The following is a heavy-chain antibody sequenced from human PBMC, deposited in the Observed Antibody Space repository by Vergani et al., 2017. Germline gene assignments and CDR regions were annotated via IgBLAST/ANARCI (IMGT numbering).Heavy chain of an antibody. CDR2: LNPSGGST. CDR3: ARGYGSGGALLGV. J-gene: IGHJ4*02. D-gene: IGHD3-10*01. Sequence: QVQLVQSGAEVKKPGASVKVSCKASGYTFTTYYMHWVRQAPGQGLEWMGILNPSGGSTSYAQKFQGRVTMTRDMSTSTVYMELSSLRSEDTAVYYCARGYGSGGALLGVWGQGTLVTVSS. V-gene: IGHV1-46*03. CDR1: GYTFTTYY.